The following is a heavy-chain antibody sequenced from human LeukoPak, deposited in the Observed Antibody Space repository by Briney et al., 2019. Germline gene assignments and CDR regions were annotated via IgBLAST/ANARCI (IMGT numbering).Heavy chain of an antibody. CDR2: ISAYNGNT. V-gene: IGHV1-18*01. CDR3: ARGGTSPYSVAGGYYYYGMDV. J-gene: IGHJ6*02. Sequence: GASVKVSCKASGYTFTSYGIIWVRQAPGQGLEWMGWISAYNGNTNYAQKLQGRVTMTTDTSTSTAYMELRSLRSDDTAVYYCARGGTSPYSVAGGYYYYGMDVWGQGTTVTVSS. CDR1: GYTFTSYG. D-gene: IGHD2-15*01.